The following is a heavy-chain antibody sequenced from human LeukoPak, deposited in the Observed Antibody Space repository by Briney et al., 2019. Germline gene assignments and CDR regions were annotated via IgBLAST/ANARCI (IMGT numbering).Heavy chain of an antibody. V-gene: IGHV3-48*04. J-gene: IGHJ5*02. Sequence: PGGSLRLSCVASGFTFSSYSMNWVRQAPGKGLEWVSYISSSSSTIYYADSVNGRFTISRDNAKNSLYLQMNSLRAEDTAVYYCARVSSTSFNWFDPWGQGTLVTVSS. CDR1: GFTFSSYS. D-gene: IGHD2-2*01. CDR3: ARVSSTSFNWFDP. CDR2: ISSSSSTI.